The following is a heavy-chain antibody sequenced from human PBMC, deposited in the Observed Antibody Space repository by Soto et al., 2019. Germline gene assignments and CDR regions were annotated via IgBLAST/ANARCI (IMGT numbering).Heavy chain of an antibody. Sequence: EVQLLESGGGLVQPGGSLRLSCAASGFTFSDYAMSWVRQAPEKGLEWVSAISGSGDNTYIADSVKGRFTISRDNSKNAVSLQMNSLRAEDTAIYYCAKDLTGVAGNYFDYWGQGTLVTVSS. CDR3: AKDLTGVAGNYFDY. D-gene: IGHD6-19*01. V-gene: IGHV3-23*01. CDR1: GFTFSDYA. CDR2: ISGSGDNT. J-gene: IGHJ4*02.